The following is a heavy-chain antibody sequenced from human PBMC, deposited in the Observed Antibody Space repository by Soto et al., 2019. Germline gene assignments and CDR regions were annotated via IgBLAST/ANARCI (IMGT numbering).Heavy chain of an antibody. V-gene: IGHV1-69*13. D-gene: IGHD6-13*01. Sequence: SVKVSCKASGGTFSSYAISWVRQAPGQGLEWMGGIIPIFGTANYAQKFQGRVTITADESTSTAYMELSSLRSEDTAVYYCARIAAAGMSLSNWFDPWGQGTLVTVSS. CDR2: IIPIFGTA. J-gene: IGHJ5*02. CDR3: ARIAAAGMSLSNWFDP. CDR1: GGTFSSYA.